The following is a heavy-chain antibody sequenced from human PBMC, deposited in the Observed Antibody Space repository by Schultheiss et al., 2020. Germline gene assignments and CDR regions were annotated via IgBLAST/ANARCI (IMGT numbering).Heavy chain of an antibody. D-gene: IGHD6-19*01. CDR1: GGSVSSAGYY. CDR2: VYYSGST. J-gene: IGHJ6*02. CDR3: ARLGSSGWYVGDYYYYGMDV. V-gene: IGHV4-31*03. Sequence: SETLSLTCTVFGGSVSSAGYYWSWIRQHPGKGLEWIGYVYYSGSTYYNPSLKSRVTISVDTSKNQFSLKLSSVTAADTAVYYCARLGSSGWYVGDYYYYGMDVWGQGTTVTVSS.